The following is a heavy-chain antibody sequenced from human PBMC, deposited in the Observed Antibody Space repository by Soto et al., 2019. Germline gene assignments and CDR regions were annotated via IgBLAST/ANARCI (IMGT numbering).Heavy chain of an antibody. CDR2: ISYDGSNK. J-gene: IGHJ6*02. CDR3: ANRGYSSLVGYYGMDV. CDR1: GFTFSSYA. V-gene: IGHV3-30-3*01. Sequence: QVQLVESGGGVVQPGRSLRLSCAASGFTFSSYAMHWVRQAPGKGLEWVAVISYDGSNKYYADSVKGRFTISRDNSKNTLYLKMNSLTAEDTAVYYCANRGYSSLVGYYGMDVWGQGTTVTVSS. D-gene: IGHD6-13*01.